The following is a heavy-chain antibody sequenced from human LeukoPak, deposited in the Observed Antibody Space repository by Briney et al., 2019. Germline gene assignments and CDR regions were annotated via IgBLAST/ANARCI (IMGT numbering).Heavy chain of an antibody. CDR3: AIFRVTIFRVVIPFYP. CDR1: GGSISSSSYY. V-gene: IGHV4-39*01. Sequence: SETLSLTCTVSGGSISSSSYYWGWIRQPPGKGLEWIGSIYYSGSTYYNPSLKSRVTISVDTSKNQFSLKLSSVTAADTAVYYCAIFRVTIFRVVIPFYPWGQGTLVTVSS. D-gene: IGHD3-3*01. CDR2: IYYSGST. J-gene: IGHJ5*02.